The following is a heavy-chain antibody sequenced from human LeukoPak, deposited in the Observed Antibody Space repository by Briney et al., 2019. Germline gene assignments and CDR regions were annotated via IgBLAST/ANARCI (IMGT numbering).Heavy chain of an antibody. D-gene: IGHD2-2*01. CDR3: ARDRGCSSTSCFYYYYYYYMDV. CDR2: ISSSSSYI. Sequence: PGGSLRLSCAASGFTFSSYSMNWVRQAPGKGLEWVSSISSSSSYIYYADSVKGRFTISRDNAKNSLYLQMNSLRAEDTAVYYCARDRGCSSTSCFYYYYYYYMDVWGKGTTVTVSS. J-gene: IGHJ6*03. V-gene: IGHV3-21*01. CDR1: GFTFSSYS.